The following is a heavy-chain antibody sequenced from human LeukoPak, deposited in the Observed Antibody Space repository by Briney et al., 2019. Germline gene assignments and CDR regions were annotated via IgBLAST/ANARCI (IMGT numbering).Heavy chain of an antibody. CDR2: VFYTGSS. D-gene: IGHD6-19*01. CDR3: ARSRSVAGPRRYYGMDV. CDR1: GGSINSYY. Sequence: SETLSLTCTVSGGSINSYYWSWIRQPPGKGLEWIGHVFYTGSSNYNPSLKSRVTISLDTSKNQFSLKLSSVTAADTAVYYCARSRSVAGPRRYYGMDVWGQGTTVTVSS. V-gene: IGHV4-59*12. J-gene: IGHJ6*02.